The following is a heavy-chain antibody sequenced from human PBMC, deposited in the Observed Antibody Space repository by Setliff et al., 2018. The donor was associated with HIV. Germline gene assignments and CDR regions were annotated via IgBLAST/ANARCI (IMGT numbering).Heavy chain of an antibody. D-gene: IGHD3-22*01. V-gene: IGHV4-39*07. CDR2: IYYSGST. Sequence: SETLSLTCTVSGGSISTGGYFWSWIRQPAGKGLEWIGSIYYSGSTHYNPSLKSRVTISVDTSKNQFSLKLSSVTAADTAVYYCANSPYYYDSSGYSYFDYWGQGTLVTVSS. J-gene: IGHJ4*02. CDR3: ANSPYYYDSSGYSYFDY. CDR1: GGSISTGGYF.